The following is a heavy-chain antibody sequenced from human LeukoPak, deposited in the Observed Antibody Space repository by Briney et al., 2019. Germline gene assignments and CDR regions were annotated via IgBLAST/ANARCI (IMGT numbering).Heavy chain of an antibody. CDR2: ISSSSSTI. V-gene: IGHV3-48*02. J-gene: IGHJ4*02. Sequence: GGSLRLSCAASGFTFSSYSMNWVRQAPGKGLEWVSYISSSSSTIYYADSVKGRFTISRDNAKNSLYLQMNSLRDEDTAVYYCARGGYYDSSGYLDYWGQGTLVTVSS. D-gene: IGHD3-22*01. CDR1: GFTFSSYS. CDR3: ARGGYYDSSGYLDY.